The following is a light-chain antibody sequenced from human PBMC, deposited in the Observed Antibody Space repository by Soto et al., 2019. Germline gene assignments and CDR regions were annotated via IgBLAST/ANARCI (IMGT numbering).Light chain of an antibody. CDR1: QSVTSNY. V-gene: IGKV3D-15*01. J-gene: IGKJ4*01. CDR3: QKYNSAPLT. Sequence: EFVMTQSPATLSVSPEERATLSCRASQSVTSNYLAWYQQKPGQAPRLLIYGISSRATGVPDWFSGSGSGTDFTLTISSLQPEDVATYYCQKYNSAPLTFGGRAKVDIK. CDR2: GIS.